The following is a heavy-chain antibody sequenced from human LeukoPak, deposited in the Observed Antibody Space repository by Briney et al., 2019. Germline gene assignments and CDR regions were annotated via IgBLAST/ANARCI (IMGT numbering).Heavy chain of an antibody. J-gene: IGHJ4*02. Sequence: GGSLRLSCAASGFTFSSYAMSWVRQAPGKGLEWVSAISGSGGSTYHADSVKGRFTISRDNSKNTLYLQMNSLRAEDTAVYYCYASKRGYSYVFDYWGQGTLVTVSS. CDR3: YASKRGYSYVFDY. CDR1: GFTFSSYA. D-gene: IGHD5-18*01. V-gene: IGHV3-23*01. CDR2: ISGSGGST.